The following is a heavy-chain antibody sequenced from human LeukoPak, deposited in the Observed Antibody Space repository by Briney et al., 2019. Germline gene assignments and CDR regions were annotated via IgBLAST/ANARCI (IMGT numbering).Heavy chain of an antibody. CDR1: GGSISNNYYC. D-gene: IGHD1-14*01. V-gene: IGHV4-39*01. Sequence: PSETLSLTCTVSGGSISNNYYCWGWLRQPPGKGLEWIGTVYYSGSAYYSPSLKCRVTISVDTSNNPFSLKLTSVTAAHSIVYFCASPARGLARDSRYSFTFDYWGQGTLVTVSS. CDR3: ASPARGLARDSRYSFTFDY. J-gene: IGHJ4*02. CDR2: VYYSGSA.